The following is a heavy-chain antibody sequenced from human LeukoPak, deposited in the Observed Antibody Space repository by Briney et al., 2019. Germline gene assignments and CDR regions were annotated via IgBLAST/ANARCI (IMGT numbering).Heavy chain of an antibody. Sequence: GGSLRLTCAPSRFTVSSNYMSWVRQAPGKGLEWVSVIYSGGSTYYADSVKGRFTISRDNSENKVYLQMNRLRAEDTAVYYCARDRSGYYSDYWGQGTLVTVSS. CDR3: ARDRSGYYSDY. V-gene: IGHV3-53*01. J-gene: IGHJ4*02. D-gene: IGHD3-22*01. CDR1: RFTVSSNY. CDR2: IYSGGST.